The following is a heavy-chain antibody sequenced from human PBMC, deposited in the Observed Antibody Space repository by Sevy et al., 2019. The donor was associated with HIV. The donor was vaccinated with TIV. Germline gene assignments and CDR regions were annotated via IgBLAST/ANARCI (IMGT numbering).Heavy chain of an antibody. CDR1: GFTFSSYW. CDR3: ARSGSGSGSYYNPKNYYYYYMDV. Sequence: GGSLILSCAASGFTFSSYWMHWVRQAPGKGLVWVSRINSDGSSTSYADSVKGRFTISRDNAKNTLYLQMNSLRAEDTAVYYCARSGSGSGSYYNPKNYYYYYMDVWGKGTTVTVSS. CDR2: INSDGSST. V-gene: IGHV3-74*01. D-gene: IGHD3-10*01. J-gene: IGHJ6*03.